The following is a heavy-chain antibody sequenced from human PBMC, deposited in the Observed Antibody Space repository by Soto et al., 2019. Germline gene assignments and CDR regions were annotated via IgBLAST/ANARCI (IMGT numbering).Heavy chain of an antibody. D-gene: IGHD7-27*01. CDR3: ARVWDYYGMDV. Sequence: SETLSLTCTVSGGSISSYYWSWIRQPPGKGLEWIGYIYYSGSTNYNPSLKSRVTISVDTSKNQFSLKLSSVTAADTAVYYCARVWDYYGMDVWGQGTTVTVSS. CDR2: IYYSGST. J-gene: IGHJ6*02. V-gene: IGHV4-59*01. CDR1: GGSISSYY.